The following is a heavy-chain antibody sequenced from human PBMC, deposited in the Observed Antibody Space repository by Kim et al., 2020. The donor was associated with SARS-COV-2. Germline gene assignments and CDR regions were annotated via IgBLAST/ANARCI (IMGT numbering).Heavy chain of an antibody. CDR2: ISYDGSNK. Sequence: GGSLRLSCAASGFTFSTYGMHWVRQAPGKGLEWVALISYDGSNKYYADSVKGRFTISRDNSKNTLYLQMNSLRAEDTTLYYCAKDIGAADAFDYWGQGTLVTVSS. J-gene: IGHJ4*02. V-gene: IGHV3-30*18. D-gene: IGHD6-13*01. CDR3: AKDIGAADAFDY. CDR1: GFTFSTYG.